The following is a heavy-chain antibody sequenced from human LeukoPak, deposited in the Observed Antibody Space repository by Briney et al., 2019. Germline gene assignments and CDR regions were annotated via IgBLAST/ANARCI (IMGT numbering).Heavy chain of an antibody. J-gene: IGHJ4*02. D-gene: IGHD3-22*01. V-gene: IGHV3-30*18. CDR1: GITFSSYG. CDR3: AKDEGYYYDSSGYYPSDY. Sequence: GGSLRLSCAASGITFSSYGMHWVRQAPGKGLEWVAVISYDGSNKYYADSVKGRFTISRDNSKNTLSLQMNSLRAEDTAVYYCAKDEGYYYDSSGYYPSDYWGQGTLVTVSS. CDR2: ISYDGSNK.